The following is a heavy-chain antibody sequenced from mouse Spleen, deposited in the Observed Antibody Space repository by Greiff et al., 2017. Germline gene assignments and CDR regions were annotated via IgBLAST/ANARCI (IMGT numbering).Heavy chain of an antibody. CDR3: ARYGITAWFAY. CDR2: INPSTGGT. D-gene: IGHD2-4*01. CDR1: GYSFTGYY. V-gene: IGHV1-42*01. J-gene: IGHJ3*01. Sequence: EVQLQQSGPELVKPGASVKISCKASGYSFTGYYMNWVKQSPEKSLEWIGEINPSTGGTTYNQKFKAKATLTVDKSSSTAYMQLKSLTSEDSAVYYCARYGITAWFAYWGQGTLVTVSA.